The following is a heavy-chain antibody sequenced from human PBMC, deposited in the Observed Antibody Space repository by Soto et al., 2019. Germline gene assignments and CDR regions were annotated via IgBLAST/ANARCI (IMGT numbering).Heavy chain of an antibody. D-gene: IGHD3-22*01. CDR1: GLTFDDYA. CDR3: AKDTYYDSSGTQGSFDY. CDR2: ISWNSGSI. Sequence: GGSLRLSCAASGLTFDDYAMHWVRQAPGKGLEWVSGISWNSGSIGYGDSVKGRFTISRDNAKNSLYLQMNSLRAEDTGFYYCAKDTYYDSSGTQGSFDYWGQGTLVTVSS. V-gene: IGHV3-9*01. J-gene: IGHJ4*02.